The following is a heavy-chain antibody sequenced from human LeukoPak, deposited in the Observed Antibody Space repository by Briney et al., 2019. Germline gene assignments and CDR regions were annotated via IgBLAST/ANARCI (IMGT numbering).Heavy chain of an antibody. J-gene: IGHJ5*02. CDR3: ARERKNWFDP. CDR2: ISAYNGNT. V-gene: IGHV1-18*04. CDR1: GYTFTSYY. D-gene: IGHD1-14*01. Sequence: SVKVSCKASGYTFTSYYMHWVRQAPGQGLEWMGWISAYNGNTNYAQKLQGRVTMTTDTSTSTAYMELRSLRSDDTAVYYCARERKNWFDPWGQGTLVTVSS.